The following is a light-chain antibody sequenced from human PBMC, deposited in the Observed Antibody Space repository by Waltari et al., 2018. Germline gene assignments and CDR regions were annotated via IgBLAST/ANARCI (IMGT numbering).Light chain of an antibody. CDR3: CSLASNCAVV. V-gene: IGLV2-11*01. CDR2: DVN. J-gene: IGLJ1*01. CDR1: SRDVGGYHY. Sequence: QSALTQPRSVSGSPGQSVTISCTGTSRDVGGYHYVSWFQQHPGKAPKVLIYDVNDRPSGVPDRFSGSKSGNTASLTISGLQTEDETNYYCCSLASNCAVVFGAGTRVTVL.